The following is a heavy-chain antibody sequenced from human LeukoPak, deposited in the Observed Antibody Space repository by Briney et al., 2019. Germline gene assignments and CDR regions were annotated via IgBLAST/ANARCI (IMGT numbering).Heavy chain of an antibody. D-gene: IGHD2-2*02. Sequence: ASVKVSCKASGYTFTSYDINWVRQATGQGLEWMGRMNPNSGNTGYAQKFQGRVTMTRNTSISTAYMELSSLRSEDTAVYYCARDTGYCSSTSCYRDDYWGQGTLVTVSS. V-gene: IGHV1-8*01. CDR3: ARDTGYCSSTSCYRDDY. CDR1: GYTFTSYD. CDR2: MNPNSGNT. J-gene: IGHJ4*02.